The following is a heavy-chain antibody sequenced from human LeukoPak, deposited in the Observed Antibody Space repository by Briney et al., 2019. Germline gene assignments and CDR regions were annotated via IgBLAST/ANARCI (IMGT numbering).Heavy chain of an antibody. V-gene: IGHV3-30*04. CDR3: AKDRSGIWAVAGRDLDY. CDR1: GFTFSSYA. J-gene: IGHJ4*02. CDR2: ISYDGGNK. Sequence: PARSLRLSCAASGFTFSSYAMHWVRQAPGKGLEWVAVISYDGGNKYYADSVKGRFTISRDNSKNTLYLQMNSLRAEDTAVYYCAKDRSGIWAVAGRDLDYWGQGTLVTVSS. D-gene: IGHD6-19*01.